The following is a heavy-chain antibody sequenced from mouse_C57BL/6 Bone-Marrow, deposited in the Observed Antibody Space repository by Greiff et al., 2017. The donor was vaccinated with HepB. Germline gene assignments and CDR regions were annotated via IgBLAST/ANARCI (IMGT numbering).Heavy chain of an antibody. J-gene: IGHJ3*01. Sequence: EVQVVESGGGLVQPKGSLKLSCAASGFSFNTYAMNWVRQAPGKGLEWVARIRSKSNNSATYYADSVKDRFTISRDDSESMLYLQMNNLKTEDTAMYYCVRHGWFAYWGQGTLVTVSA. V-gene: IGHV10-1*01. CDR3: VRHGWFAY. CDR1: GFSFNTYA. CDR2: IRSKSNNSAT.